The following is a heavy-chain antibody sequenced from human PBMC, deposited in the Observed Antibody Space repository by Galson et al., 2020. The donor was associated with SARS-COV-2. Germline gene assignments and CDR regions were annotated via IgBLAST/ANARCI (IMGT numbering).Heavy chain of an antibody. D-gene: IGHD5-12*01. CDR2: RDPVNGDT. CDR1: GYSLTELS. CDR3: VGIGIEGGGWLRFIDF. V-gene: IGHV1-24*01. J-gene: IGHJ4*02. Sequence: ASVKVSCKVSGYSLTELSIHWVRQAPGKGLEWMGSRDPVNGDTFYTQKFQDRLAMTDDISIDTAYMELSGLKSEDTAVYHCVGIGIEGGGWLRFIDFWGQGTLVTVSS.